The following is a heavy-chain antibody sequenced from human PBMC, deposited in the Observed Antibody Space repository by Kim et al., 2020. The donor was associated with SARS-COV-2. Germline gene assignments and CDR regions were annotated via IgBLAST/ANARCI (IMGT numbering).Heavy chain of an antibody. V-gene: IGHV1-69*02. J-gene: IGHJ4*02. Sequence: QKFQARVTITADKSNSTAYMELSSLRAEDTAVYYCARASFFYESSGYHFDYWGQGTLVTVSS. CDR3: ARASFFYESSGYHFDY. D-gene: IGHD3-22*01.